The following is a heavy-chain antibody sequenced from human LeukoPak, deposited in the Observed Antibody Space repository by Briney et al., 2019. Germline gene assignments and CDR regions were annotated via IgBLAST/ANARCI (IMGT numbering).Heavy chain of an antibody. CDR2: IYSSGST. Sequence: SETLSLTCTVSGGSISNYYWNWIRQPPGKGLEWIGYIYSSGSTNYNPSLKSRVTISVDTSKNQFSLKLTSLTAADTAVYYCARDRQPYGSGSHLDPWGQGTLVTVSS. D-gene: IGHD3-10*01. V-gene: IGHV4-59*01. J-gene: IGHJ5*02. CDR1: GGSISNYY. CDR3: ARDRQPYGSGSHLDP.